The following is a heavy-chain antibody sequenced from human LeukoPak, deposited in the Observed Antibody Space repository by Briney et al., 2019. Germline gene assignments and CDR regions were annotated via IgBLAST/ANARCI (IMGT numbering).Heavy chain of an antibody. CDR2: IKQDGSEK. CDR1: LFKCSSHW. J-gene: IGHJ4*02. V-gene: IGHV3-7*05. Sequence: GGPLRLSCSSPLFKCSSHWGTTVRQAPGKGLEWVANIKQDGSEKYYVDSVRGRFTISRDNAKNSLNLQMNSLSAEDTAPYFSATDFVAPDHWGQGTLVTVSS. D-gene: IGHD6-6*01. CDR3: ATDFVAPDH.